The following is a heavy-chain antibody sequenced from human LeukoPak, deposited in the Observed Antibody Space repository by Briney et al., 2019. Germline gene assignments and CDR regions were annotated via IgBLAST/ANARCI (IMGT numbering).Heavy chain of an antibody. CDR2: IYYTGST. Sequence: WVRQTPGKGLEWIGSIYYTGSTYYNPSLKSRVTISAVTSNKEFSLKLSSVTAADTAVYFCARDNSGYYNFDHWGQGALVTVSS. V-gene: IGHV4-39*02. J-gene: IGHJ4*02. CDR3: ARDNSGYYNFDH. D-gene: IGHD3-22*01.